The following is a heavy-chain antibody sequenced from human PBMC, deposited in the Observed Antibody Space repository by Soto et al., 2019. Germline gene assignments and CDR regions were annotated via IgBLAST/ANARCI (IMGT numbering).Heavy chain of an antibody. V-gene: IGHV4-61*08. CDR2: IYYSGST. J-gene: IGHJ6*03. D-gene: IGHD5-18*01. Sequence: SETLSLTCTVSGGSISSGGYYWSWIRQHPGKGLEWIGYIYYSGSTNYNPSLKSRVTISVDTSKNQFSLKLSSVTAADTAVYYCAKDGYSYGYNGYDYYYYMDVWGKGTTVTVSS. CDR3: AKDGYSYGYNGYDYYYYMDV. CDR1: GGSISSGGYY.